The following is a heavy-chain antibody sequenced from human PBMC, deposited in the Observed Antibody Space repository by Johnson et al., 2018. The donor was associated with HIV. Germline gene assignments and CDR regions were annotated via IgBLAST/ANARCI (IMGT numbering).Heavy chain of an antibody. CDR1: GFTFDDYG. CDR3: AKDLGGRGVEEGASDYYDFGRDLPCQDPRGVVGTFDM. V-gene: IGHV3-11*01. D-gene: IGHD3-3*01. J-gene: IGHJ3*02. CDR2: IGGSGTTM. Sequence: QVQLVESGGGVVRPGGSLRLSCAASGFTFDDYGMSWVRQTPGKGLEWLSYIGGSGTTMYYADSVKDRFTISRDNAKNSLHLHMTSLRAEDTAVYYCAKDLGGRGVEEGASDYYDFGRDLPCQDPRGVVGTFDMWGQGTMVTVSS.